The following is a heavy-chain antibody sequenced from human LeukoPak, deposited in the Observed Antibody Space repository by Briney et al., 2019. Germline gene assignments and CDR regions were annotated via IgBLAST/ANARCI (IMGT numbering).Heavy chain of an antibody. D-gene: IGHD4-17*01. V-gene: IGHV4-34*01. CDR1: GGSFSGYY. CDR2: INHSGST. Sequence: SETLSLTCAVYGGSFSGYYWSWIRQPPGKGLEWIGEINHSGSTNYNPSLKSRVTISVDTSKNQFSLKLSSVTAADTAVYYCAKDPTTVTTGNWFDPWGQGTLVTVSS. CDR3: AKDPTTVTTGNWFDP. J-gene: IGHJ5*02.